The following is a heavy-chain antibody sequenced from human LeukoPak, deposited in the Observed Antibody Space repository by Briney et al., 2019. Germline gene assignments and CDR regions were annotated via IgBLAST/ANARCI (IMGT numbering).Heavy chain of an antibody. J-gene: IGHJ4*02. V-gene: IGHV4-59*08. CDR3: AASGWYVGFDY. CDR2: IYYSGST. Sequence: PSETLSLTCTVSGGSISSYYWSWIRQPPGKGLEWIGYIYYSGSTNYNPSLKSRVTISVDTSKNQFSLKLSSVTAADTAVYYCAASGWYVGFDYWGQGTLVTVSS. CDR1: GGSISSYY. D-gene: IGHD6-19*01.